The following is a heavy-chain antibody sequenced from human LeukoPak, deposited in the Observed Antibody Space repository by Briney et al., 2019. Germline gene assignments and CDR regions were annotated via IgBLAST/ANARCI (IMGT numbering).Heavy chain of an antibody. Sequence: GGSLRLSCAASGFTVSSNYMSWVRQAPGKGLEWGSVIYSGGSTYYADSVKGRFTISRDNSKNTLYLQMNSLRAEDTAVYYCARDRGYYDSSGYITLGAFDIWGQGTMVTVSS. CDR1: GFTVSSNY. CDR3: ARDRGYYDSSGYITLGAFDI. D-gene: IGHD3-22*01. J-gene: IGHJ3*02. CDR2: IYSGGST. V-gene: IGHV3-53*01.